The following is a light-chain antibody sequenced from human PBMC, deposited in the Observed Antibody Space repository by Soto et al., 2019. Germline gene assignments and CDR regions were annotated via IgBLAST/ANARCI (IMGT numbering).Light chain of an antibody. CDR1: QSVSSY. J-gene: IGKJ1*01. CDR3: QQSYNTTWT. CDR2: DAS. V-gene: IGKV3-11*01. Sequence: EIVLTQSPATLSLSPGERATLSCRASQSVSSYLAWYQQKPGQAPRLLIYDASNRATGIPARFSGSGSGTDFTLTISSLEPEDFATYSCQQSYNTTWTFGQGTKVEIK.